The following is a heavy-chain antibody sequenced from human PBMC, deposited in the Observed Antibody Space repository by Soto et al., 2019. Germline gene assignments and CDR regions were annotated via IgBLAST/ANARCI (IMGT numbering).Heavy chain of an antibody. V-gene: IGHV4-34*01. D-gene: IGHD6-13*01. CDR3: ARGLRYSSSWYWGGDYYYYYGMDV. J-gene: IGHJ6*02. CDR1: GGSFSGYY. Sequence: SETLSLTCAVYGGSFSGYYWIWIRQPPGKGLEWIGEINHSGSTNYNPSLKSRVTISVDTSKNQFSLKLSSVTAADTAVYYCARGLRYSSSWYWGGDYYYYYGMDVWGQGTTVTVSS. CDR2: INHSGST.